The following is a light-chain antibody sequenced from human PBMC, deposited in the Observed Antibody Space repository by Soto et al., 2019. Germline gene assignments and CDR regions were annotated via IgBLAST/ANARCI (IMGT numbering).Light chain of an antibody. CDR1: QSVSSSY. V-gene: IGKV3-20*01. CDR3: QQYGSSPPIT. CDR2: GAS. J-gene: IGKJ5*01. Sequence: EIVLTQSPGTLSLSPGERATLSCRASQSVSSSYLAWYQQTPGQAPRLLIYGASSRATGIPDRFSGSGSGTYFTLTISRLEPEDFAVYYCQQYGSSPPITFGQGTRLEIK.